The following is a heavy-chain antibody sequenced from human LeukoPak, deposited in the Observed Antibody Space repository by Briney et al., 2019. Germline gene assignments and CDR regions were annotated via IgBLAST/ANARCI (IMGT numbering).Heavy chain of an antibody. CDR1: GFTFSSYG. Sequence: QAGGSLRLSCAASGFTFSSYGMHWVRQAPGKGLEWVAFIRYDGSNKYYADSVKGRFTISRDNSKNTLYLQMNSLGAEDTAVYYCAKDLNTAMGFDYWGQGTLVTVSS. J-gene: IGHJ4*02. D-gene: IGHD5-18*01. V-gene: IGHV3-30*02. CDR3: AKDLNTAMGFDY. CDR2: IRYDGSNK.